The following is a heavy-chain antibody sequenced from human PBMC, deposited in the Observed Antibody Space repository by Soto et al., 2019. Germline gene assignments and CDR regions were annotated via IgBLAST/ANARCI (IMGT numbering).Heavy chain of an antibody. CDR2: INAGDGNT. J-gene: IGHJ4*02. Sequence: ASVKVSCKASGYTFTSYAMHWVRQAPGQRLEWMGWINAGDGNTKYSQKFQGRVTITRDTSASTAYMELSSLRAEDTAMYYCTIVRVADSALDHWGQGTLVTVSS. CDR3: TIVRVADSALDH. V-gene: IGHV1-3*01. CDR1: GYTFTSYA. D-gene: IGHD3-10*02.